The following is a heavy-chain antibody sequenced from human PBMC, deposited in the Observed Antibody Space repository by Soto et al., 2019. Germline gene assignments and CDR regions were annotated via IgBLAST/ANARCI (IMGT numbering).Heavy chain of an antibody. J-gene: IGHJ4*02. V-gene: IGHV3-23*01. CDR2: ISASGGST. D-gene: IGHD1-26*01. CDR1: GITLGSYA. Sequence: GGSLRLSCAASGITLGSYAMSWVRQAPGKGPEWVSGISASGGSTSYADSVKGRFTISRDNSKNTLYLQMNSLRADDTAVYHCAKGQNSGTYRFYFDYWGQGALVTDSS. CDR3: AKGQNSGTYRFYFDY.